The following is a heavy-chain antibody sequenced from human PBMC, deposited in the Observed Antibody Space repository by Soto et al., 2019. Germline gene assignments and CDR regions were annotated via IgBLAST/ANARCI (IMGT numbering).Heavy chain of an antibody. CDR2: IYHSGST. V-gene: IGHV4-30-2*01. Sequence: QLQLQESDSGLVKPSQTLSLTCAVSGGSISSGGYSWSWIRQPPGKGLERIGYIYHSGSTYYNPSLKSRVTMSVDRSKNEFSLKLSSVTAADTAVYYCARVPLKKGYCISTSCPRQRQGGNYGMDVWGQGTTVTVSS. D-gene: IGHD2-2*01. CDR3: ARVPLKKGYCISTSCPRQRQGGNYGMDV. CDR1: GGSISSGGYS. J-gene: IGHJ6*02.